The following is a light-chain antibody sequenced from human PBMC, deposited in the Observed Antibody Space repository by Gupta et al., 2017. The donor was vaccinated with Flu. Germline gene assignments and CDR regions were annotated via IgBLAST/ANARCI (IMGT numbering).Light chain of an antibody. V-gene: IGLV1-44*01. J-gene: IGLJ3*02. CDR2: KDK. CDR3: AAWDDSLTALSADDSLAWLWV. Sequence: WDQHPPGTAPRLLIYKDKPRPSGVPDRFSCSQSGTSTSLAIGGLQSEDEADYYCAAWDDSLTALSADDSLAWLWVFGGGTKLTVL.